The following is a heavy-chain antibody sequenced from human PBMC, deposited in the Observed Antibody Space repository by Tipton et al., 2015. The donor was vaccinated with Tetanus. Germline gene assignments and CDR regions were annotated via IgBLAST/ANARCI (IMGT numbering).Heavy chain of an antibody. CDR1: GFTFSSYA. J-gene: IGHJ5*02. D-gene: IGHD1-26*01. Sequence: SLRLSCAASGFTFSSYAMSWVRQAPGKGLEWVATVSGSGVRTYHPDSLKGRFTVSRDNSKSAIYLQMKTLRTEDTAVYYCARLKSGSYPGWFDPWGQGTRLTVSS. CDR2: VSGSGVRT. V-gene: IGHV3-23*01. CDR3: ARLKSGSYPGWFDP.